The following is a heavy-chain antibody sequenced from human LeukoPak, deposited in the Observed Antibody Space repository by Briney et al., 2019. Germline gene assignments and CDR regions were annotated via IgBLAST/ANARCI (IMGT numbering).Heavy chain of an antibody. D-gene: IGHD3-22*01. Sequence: PSETLSLTCTVSGGSVSSGSYYWSWIRQPPGKGLEWIGYIYYSGSTNYNPSLKSRVTISVDTSKNQFSLKLSSVTAADTAVYYCAGNFPSGYYYAPDYWGQGTLVTVSS. CDR3: AGNFPSGYYYAPDY. CDR1: GGSVSSGSYY. CDR2: IYYSGST. V-gene: IGHV4-61*01. J-gene: IGHJ4*02.